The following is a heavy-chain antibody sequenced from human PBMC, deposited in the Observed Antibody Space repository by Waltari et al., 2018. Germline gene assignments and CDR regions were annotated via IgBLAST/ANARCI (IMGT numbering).Heavy chain of an antibody. V-gene: IGHV4-38-2*02. J-gene: IGHJ4*02. Sequence: QVQLQESGPRLVKPSETLSLTCTVSEYSVSTGFYWVWFRQSPGKGLEWIGSIYHLGNTRYNPPLSSRVAVSMDMSKNQFSLRLTSVTAADTAVYYCARHRLDRGDSFDFWGQGALVTVSS. D-gene: IGHD3-22*01. CDR1: EYSVSTGFY. CDR2: IYHLGNT. CDR3: ARHRLDRGDSFDF.